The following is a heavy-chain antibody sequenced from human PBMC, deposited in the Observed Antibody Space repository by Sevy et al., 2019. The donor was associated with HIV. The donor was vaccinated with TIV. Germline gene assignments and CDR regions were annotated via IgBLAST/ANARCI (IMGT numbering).Heavy chain of an antibody. D-gene: IGHD3-16*01. V-gene: IGHV3-7*03. CDR2: IQQDGSEK. CDR1: GFTFSNYW. Sequence: AGSLRLSCAASGFTFSNYWMTWVRQAPGKGLEWVAHIQQDGSEKHYVDSVKGRFTISRDNSKNSVYLQMNSLRAEDTAGYFCAREGYYDYIWGSYPYFNDYWGQGTLVTVSS. CDR3: AREGYYDYIWGSYPYFNDY. J-gene: IGHJ4*02.